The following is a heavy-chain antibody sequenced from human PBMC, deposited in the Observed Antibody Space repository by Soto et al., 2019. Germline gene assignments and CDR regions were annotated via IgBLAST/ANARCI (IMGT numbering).Heavy chain of an antibody. V-gene: IGHV3-33*01. CDR3: ARENAITEVVQAATLDY. CDR1: GFTFSSYG. J-gene: IGHJ4*02. Sequence: PGGSLRLSCAASGFTFSSYGMHWVRQAPGKGLEWVAVIWYDGSNKYYADSVKGRFTISRDNSKNTLYLQMNSLRAEDTAVYYCARENAITEVVQAATLDYWGQGTLVTVAS. D-gene: IGHD2-2*01. CDR2: IWYDGSNK.